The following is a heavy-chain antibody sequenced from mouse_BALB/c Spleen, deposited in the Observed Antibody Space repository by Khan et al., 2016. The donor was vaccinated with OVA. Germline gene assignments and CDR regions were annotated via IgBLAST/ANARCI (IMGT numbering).Heavy chain of an antibody. V-gene: IGHV3-2*02. CDR3: ARSVTITTVVATDFDY. CDR2: ISYSGRT. J-gene: IGHJ2*01. Sequence: VQLQQSGPGLVKPSQSLSLTCTVTGYSITSDYAWNWIRQFPGNKLEWMGYISYSGRTSYNPSLKRRISITRATSKNQFFLQLNSVTTEDTATYYGARSVTITTVVATDFDYWGQGTTLTVSS. CDR1: GYSITSDYA. D-gene: IGHD1-1*01.